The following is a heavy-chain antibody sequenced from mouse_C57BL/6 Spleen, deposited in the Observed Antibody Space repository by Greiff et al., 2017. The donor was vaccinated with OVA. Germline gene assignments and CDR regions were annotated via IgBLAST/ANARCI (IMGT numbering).Heavy chain of an antibody. D-gene: IGHD1-2*01. CDR3: AKGCTTAFDY. J-gene: IGHJ2*01. CDR1: GYAFTSSW. CDR2: IYPGDGDT. Sequence: QVQLKESGPELVKPGASVKISCKASGYAFTSSWMNWVKQRPGKGLAWIGRIYPGDGDTIYNGKFTGKATLTADKTYSTGYMQLCSIASEGSAVYVCAKGCTTAFDYWGQGTTLTVSS. V-gene: IGHV1-82*01.